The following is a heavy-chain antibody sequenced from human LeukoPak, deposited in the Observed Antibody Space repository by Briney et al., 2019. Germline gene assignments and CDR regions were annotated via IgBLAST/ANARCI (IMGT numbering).Heavy chain of an antibody. CDR3: AKGTDDTGYYPFDY. J-gene: IGHJ4*02. CDR2: LRGSGAST. CDR1: GFTFSSYA. V-gene: IGHV3-23*01. Sequence: AGGSLRLSCAASGFTFSSYAMSWVRQAPGKGLEWVSALRGSGASTYYADSVKGRFTISRDKSKNTLYLQMNSLRAEDTAVYYCAKGTDDTGYYPFDYWGQGTLVTVSS. D-gene: IGHD3-9*01.